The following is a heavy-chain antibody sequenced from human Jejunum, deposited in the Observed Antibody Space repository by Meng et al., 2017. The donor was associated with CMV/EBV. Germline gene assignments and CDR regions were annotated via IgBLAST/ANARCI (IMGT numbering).Heavy chain of an antibody. D-gene: IGHD3-10*01. CDR1: FTFSSYA. V-gene: IGHV3-23*03. J-gene: IGHJ4*02. CDR2: IYSGGSST. Sequence: FTFSSYAMSWVRQAPGKGLEWVSVIYSGGSSTYYADSVKGRFTISRDNSKNTLYLQMNSLRAEDTAVYYCAKVLLPGSSWKNIFDYWGQGTLVTVSS. CDR3: AKVLLPGSSWKNIFDY.